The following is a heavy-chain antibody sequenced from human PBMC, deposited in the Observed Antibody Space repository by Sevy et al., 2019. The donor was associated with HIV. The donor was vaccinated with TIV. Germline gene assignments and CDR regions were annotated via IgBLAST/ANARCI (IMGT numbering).Heavy chain of an antibody. CDR2: ISGSGGST. Sequence: GGSLRLSCAASGFTFSSYAMSWVRQAPGKGLEWVSAISGSGGSTYYADSVKGRFTISRDNSKNTLYLQMNSLRAEDTAVYYCAKGLGIGWNAVENYFDYWGQGTLVTVSS. V-gene: IGHV3-23*01. CDR1: GFTFSSYA. D-gene: IGHD6-19*01. CDR3: AKGLGIGWNAVENYFDY. J-gene: IGHJ4*02.